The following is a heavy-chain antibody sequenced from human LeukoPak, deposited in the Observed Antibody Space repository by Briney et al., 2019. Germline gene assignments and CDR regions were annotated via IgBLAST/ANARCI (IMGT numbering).Heavy chain of an antibody. Sequence: GGSLRLSCAASGFIISSYTMHWVRQAPGKGLESVSAMSSDGGNTYYANSVKGRFTISRDNSWNTLYLQMDSLRAEDMAVYYCAGEGSPGTYDYWGQGTLVTVSS. D-gene: IGHD6-13*01. V-gene: IGHV3-64*01. J-gene: IGHJ4*02. CDR3: AGEGSPGTYDY. CDR1: GFIISSYT. CDR2: MSSDGGNT.